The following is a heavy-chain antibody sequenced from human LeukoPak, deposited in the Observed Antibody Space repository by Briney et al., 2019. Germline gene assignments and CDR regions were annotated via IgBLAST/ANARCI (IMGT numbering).Heavy chain of an antibody. V-gene: IGHV4-59*11. CDR2: IYYSGCT. Sequence: SETLSLTCTVSGGHISCHYWRWMRQPAGQGLAGMGYIYYSGCTDYNHSLKRGVTTSVDTSKHQFSLKLSSVTAADTAVYYCARTPPEWELLYNDAFDIWGQGTMVTVSS. CDR1: GGHISCHY. D-gene: IGHD1-26*01. CDR3: ARTPPEWELLYNDAFDI. J-gene: IGHJ3*02.